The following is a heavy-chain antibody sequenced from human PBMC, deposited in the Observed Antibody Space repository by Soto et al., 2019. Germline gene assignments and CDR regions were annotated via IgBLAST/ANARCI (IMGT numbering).Heavy chain of an antibody. CDR2: INHSGST. CDR1: EGNCRDFD. D-gene: IGHD3-16*01. J-gene: IGHJ4*02. Sequence: SVPLPLTYAVYEGNCRDFDWRWIRQPPGKGLEWIGEINHSGSTNYNPSLKSRVTMSVDMSKNQFSLRLTSVTAADTAVYFCARDDDYLLYWGPGALVTVSS. CDR3: ARDDDYLLY. V-gene: IGHV4-34*01.